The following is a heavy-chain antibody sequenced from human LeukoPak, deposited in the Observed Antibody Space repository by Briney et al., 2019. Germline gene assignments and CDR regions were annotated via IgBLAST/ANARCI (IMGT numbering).Heavy chain of an antibody. CDR3: ARGRYDSSGYYLRGFDY. V-gene: IGHV3-33*08. D-gene: IGHD3-22*01. Sequence: GGSLRLSCAASGFTVSSYGMHWVRQAPGKGLEWVAVIWYDGSNKYYADSVKGRFTISRDNAKNSLYLQMNSLRAEDTAVYYCARGRYDSSGYYLRGFDYWGQGTLVTVSS. CDR2: IWYDGSNK. J-gene: IGHJ4*02. CDR1: GFTVSSYG.